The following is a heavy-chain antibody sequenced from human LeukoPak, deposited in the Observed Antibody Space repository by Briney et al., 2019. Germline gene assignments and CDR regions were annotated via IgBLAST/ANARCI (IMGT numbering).Heavy chain of an antibody. V-gene: IGHV3-30-3*01. Sequence: PGRSLRLSCAASGVTFSSYEMHWVRQAPGKGLEWVAVISYDGTNKDYADSVKGRLTISRDNSKNTLYLQMNSLRPEDTAVYYCARNSVGGSFFDYWGQGILVTVSS. CDR3: ARNSVGGSFFDY. CDR2: ISYDGTNK. D-gene: IGHD3-16*01. J-gene: IGHJ4*02. CDR1: GVTFSSYE.